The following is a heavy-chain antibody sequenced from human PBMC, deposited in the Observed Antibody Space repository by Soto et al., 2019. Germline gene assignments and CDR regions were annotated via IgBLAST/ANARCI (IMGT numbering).Heavy chain of an antibody. Sequence: GGSLRLACAVSGFNVMSYWMSWVRQAPGKGLEWVASIKEDGSEIYYLQSVRGRFTISRDSAGNALHLAMNYLSAEDTGVYFCARDIGFDYVNWGQGTLVTVSS. V-gene: IGHV3-7*01. J-gene: IGHJ4*02. CDR3: ARDIGFDYVN. CDR1: GFNVMSYW. CDR2: IKEDGSEI. D-gene: IGHD3-16*01.